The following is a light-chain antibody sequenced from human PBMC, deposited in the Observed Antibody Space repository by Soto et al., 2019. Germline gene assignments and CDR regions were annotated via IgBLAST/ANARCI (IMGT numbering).Light chain of an antibody. J-gene: IGKJ1*01. V-gene: IGKV3-15*01. CDR2: GAS. CDR1: QSVSSN. Sequence: EIVMTQSPATLSVSPGERATLSCRASQSVSSNLAWYQQKFGQAPRLLIYGASTRATGIPARFSGSGSGTDFTLTISSLQSEDLAVYYCQQYNNRPRTFGQGTKVEIK. CDR3: QQYNNRPRT.